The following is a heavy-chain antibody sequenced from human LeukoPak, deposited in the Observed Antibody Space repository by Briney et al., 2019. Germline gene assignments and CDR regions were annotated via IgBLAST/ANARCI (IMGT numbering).Heavy chain of an antibody. Sequence: GESLKISCKGSGYSFTSYWIAWVRQMPGKGLEWMGIIYPDDSDTRYSPSFQGQVTISADKSISTAYLQWSSLKASDTAMYYCARLPYCSGGSCPPVYFDSWGQGTLVTVPS. D-gene: IGHD2-15*01. J-gene: IGHJ4*02. CDR1: GYSFTSYW. CDR3: ARLPYCSGGSCPPVYFDS. CDR2: IYPDDSDT. V-gene: IGHV5-51*01.